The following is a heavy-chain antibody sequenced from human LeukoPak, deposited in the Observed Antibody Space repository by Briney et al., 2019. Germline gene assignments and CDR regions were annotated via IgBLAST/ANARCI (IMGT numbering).Heavy chain of an antibody. Sequence: GGSLRLSCAASGFTVSSNCMSWVRQAPGKGLEWVSVIYSGGSTYYADSVKGRFTISRDSSKNTLYLQMNSLRAEDTAVYYCAGYSGNYYSHAFDIWGQGTMVTVSS. CDR3: AGYSGNYYSHAFDI. V-gene: IGHV3-53*01. J-gene: IGHJ3*02. D-gene: IGHD1-26*01. CDR2: IYSGGST. CDR1: GFTVSSNC.